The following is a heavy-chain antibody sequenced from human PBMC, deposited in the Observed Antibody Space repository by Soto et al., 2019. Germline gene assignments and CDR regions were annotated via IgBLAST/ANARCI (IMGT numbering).Heavy chain of an antibody. J-gene: IGHJ4*02. CDR2: IIPIFGTA. D-gene: IGHD3-22*01. Sequence: QVQLVQSGAEVKKPGSSVKVSCKASGGTFSSYAISWVRQAPGQGLEWMGGIIPIFGTANYAQKFQGRVTITADESTSTAYRELSSLRSEVTAVYYCARGDVYYYGSSGYLAGYWGQGTLVTVSS. CDR1: GGTFSSYA. V-gene: IGHV1-69*01. CDR3: ARGDVYYYGSSGYLAGY.